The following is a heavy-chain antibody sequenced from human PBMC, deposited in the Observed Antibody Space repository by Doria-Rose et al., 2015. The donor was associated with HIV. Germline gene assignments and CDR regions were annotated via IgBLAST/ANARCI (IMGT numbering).Heavy chain of an antibody. V-gene: IGHV2-26*01. CDR3: ARIKSSRWYHKYYFDF. CDR1: GVSLSSPGMG. J-gene: IGHJ4*02. D-gene: IGHD6-13*01. Sequence: SGPVLVKPTETLTLTCTVSGVSLSSPGMGVSWSRQPPGKALGRLANIFSDDERSYKTSLKSRLTIFRGTSKSQVVLTMTDMDPVDTATYYCARIKSSRWYHKYYFDFWGQGTLVIVSA. CDR2: IFSDDER.